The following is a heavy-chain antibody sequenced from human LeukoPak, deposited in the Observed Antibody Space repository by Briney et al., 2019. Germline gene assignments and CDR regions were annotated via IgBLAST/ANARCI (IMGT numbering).Heavy chain of an antibody. CDR2: ISGSGGST. Sequence: PGGSLRLSCAASGFTFSSYAMSWVRQAPGKGLEWVSAISGSGGSTYYADSVKGRFTISRDNSKNTLYLRMNSLRAEDTAVYYCAKAVGRYYYYYMDVWGKGTTVTVSS. CDR1: GFTFSSYA. D-gene: IGHD1-26*01. CDR3: AKAVGRYYYYYMDV. J-gene: IGHJ6*03. V-gene: IGHV3-23*01.